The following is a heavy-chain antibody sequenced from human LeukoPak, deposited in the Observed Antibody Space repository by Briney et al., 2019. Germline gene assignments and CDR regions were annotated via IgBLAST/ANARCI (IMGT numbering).Heavy chain of an antibody. Sequence: SETLSLTCTVSGGSISSSSYYWGWIRQPPGKGLEWIGSIYYSGSTYYNPSLKSRVTISVDTSKNQFSLKLSSVTAADTAVYYCARVNFLTGAIYYYYYMDVWGKGTTVTISS. CDR3: ARVNFLTGAIYYYYYMDV. V-gene: IGHV4-39*07. CDR1: GGSISSSSYY. CDR2: IYYSGST. D-gene: IGHD7-27*01. J-gene: IGHJ6*03.